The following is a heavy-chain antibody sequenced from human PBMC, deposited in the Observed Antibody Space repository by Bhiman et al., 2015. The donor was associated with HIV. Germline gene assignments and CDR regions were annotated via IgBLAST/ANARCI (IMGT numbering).Heavy chain of an antibody. CDR3: AHAYTNTWYAGYYFDY. V-gene: IGHV3-74*01. Sequence: EVQLVESGGGVVQPGGSLRLSCAASGFTFSSSWMHWVRQAPGKGLLWISRINGDGRSTNYADSVKGRFTISRDNSKNTLYLQMNSLRAEDTAVYYCAHAYTNTWYAGYYFDYWGQGTLVTVSS. J-gene: IGHJ4*02. D-gene: IGHD3-16*01. CDR2: INGDGRST. CDR1: GFTFSSSW.